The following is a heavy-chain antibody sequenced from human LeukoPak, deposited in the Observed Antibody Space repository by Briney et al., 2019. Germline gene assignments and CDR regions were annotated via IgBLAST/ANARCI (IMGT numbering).Heavy chain of an antibody. D-gene: IGHD3-10*01. Sequence: GGSLRLSCAASGFTFSSYAISWVRQAPGKGLEWVAFIRYDGSNKYYADSVKGRFTISRDNSKNTLYLQMNSLRAEDTAVYYCAKPREYYYGSGSYLSLDYWGQGTLVTVSS. CDR1: GFTFSSYA. J-gene: IGHJ4*02. CDR3: AKPREYYYGSGSYLSLDY. CDR2: IRYDGSNK. V-gene: IGHV3-30*02.